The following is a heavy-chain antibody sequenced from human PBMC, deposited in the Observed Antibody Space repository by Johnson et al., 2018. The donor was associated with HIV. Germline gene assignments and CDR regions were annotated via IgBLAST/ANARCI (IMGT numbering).Heavy chain of an antibody. Sequence: VQLVESGGGLIQPGGSLGLSCAASGFNVSTNNMNWVRQAPGKGLEWVSVTYSGGSTYYADSVKGRFTISRDNAKNSLYLQMNSRRVDDTAVYYCAKTGGGAALDSWGQGTMVTVSS. D-gene: IGHD3-16*01. J-gene: IGHJ3*02. CDR2: TYSGGST. V-gene: IGHV3-53*01. CDR3: AKTGGGAALDS. CDR1: GFNVSTNN.